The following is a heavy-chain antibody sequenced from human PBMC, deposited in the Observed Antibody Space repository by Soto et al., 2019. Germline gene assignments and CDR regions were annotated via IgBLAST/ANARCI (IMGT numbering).Heavy chain of an antibody. CDR3: ARGPVAGSDF. Sequence: QVQLVQSGAEVKRPAASVKVSCKASGYTFTSYGIVWVRQAPGQGLEWMGWISPYSGETRYAEKFQDRVTLTADTSTKTAYMDLSNLKSDDTAVYWCARGPVAGSDFWGQGTLVTVFS. J-gene: IGHJ4*02. CDR2: ISPYSGET. V-gene: IGHV1-18*04. CDR1: GYTFTSYG. D-gene: IGHD6-19*01.